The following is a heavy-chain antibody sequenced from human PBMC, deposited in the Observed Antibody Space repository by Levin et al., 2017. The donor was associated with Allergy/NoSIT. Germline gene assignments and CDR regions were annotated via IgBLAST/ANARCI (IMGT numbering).Heavy chain of an antibody. CDR2: ISSSSSYI. CDR1: GFTFSSYS. V-gene: IGHV3-21*01. J-gene: IGHJ4*02. CDR3: ARDPLRYFDWLPLALFDY. D-gene: IGHD3-9*01. Sequence: GGSLRLSCAASGFTFSSYSMNWVRQAPGKGLEWVSSISSSSSYIYYADSVKGRFTISRDNAKNSLYLQMNSLRAEDTAVYYCARDPLRYFDWLPLALFDYWGQGTLVTVSS.